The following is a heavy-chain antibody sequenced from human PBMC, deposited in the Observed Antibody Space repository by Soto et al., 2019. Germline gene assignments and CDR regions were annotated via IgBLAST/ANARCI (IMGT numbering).Heavy chain of an antibody. J-gene: IGHJ5*02. CDR1: GGSISSGGYS. D-gene: IGHD3-22*01. Sequence: TLSLTCAVSGGSISSGGYSWSWIRQPPGKGLEWIGYIYHSGSTYYNPSLKSRVTISVDRSKNQFSLKLSSVTAADTAVYYCARVYNDWFDPWGQGTLVTVSS. CDR3: ARVYNDWFDP. V-gene: IGHV4-30-2*01. CDR2: IYHSGST.